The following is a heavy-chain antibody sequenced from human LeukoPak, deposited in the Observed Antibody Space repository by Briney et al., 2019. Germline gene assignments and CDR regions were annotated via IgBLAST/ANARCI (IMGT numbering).Heavy chain of an antibody. CDR2: ISSSGSTI. D-gene: IGHD2-2*01. V-gene: IGHV3-48*03. CDR1: GFXFSNYE. CDR3: ARGVVPAAFDI. Sequence: GGSLRLSCAASGFXFSNYEVNWVRQAPGKGLEWVSYISSSGSTIYYADSVKGRFTISRDNAKNSLYLQMNSLRVEDTAVYYCARGVVPAAFDIWGQGTMVTVSS. J-gene: IGHJ3*02.